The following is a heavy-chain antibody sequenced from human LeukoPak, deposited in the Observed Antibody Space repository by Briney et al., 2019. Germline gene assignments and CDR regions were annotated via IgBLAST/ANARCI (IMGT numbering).Heavy chain of an antibody. CDR1: GGSISRGGYY. CDR3: AAWDSGYPSDD. J-gene: IGHJ4*02. V-gene: IGHV4-31*03. CDR2: ISYSGNT. Sequence: SETLSLTCTVSGGSISRGGYYWSWIRQHPGKGLEWIGYISYSGNTYNPSLKSRVTISVDTSKNQFSLNLSSVTAADTAVYYCAAWDSGYPSDDWGQGTLVTVSS. D-gene: IGHD5-12*01.